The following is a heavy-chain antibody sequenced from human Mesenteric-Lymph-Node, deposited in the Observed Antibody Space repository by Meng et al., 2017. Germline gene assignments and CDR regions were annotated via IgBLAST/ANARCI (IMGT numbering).Heavy chain of an antibody. CDR3: ARRADY. Sequence: QVQLVQSGAEVKKPGASVKVSCKASGYTFTSYDVNWVRRATGQGLEWMGWMNPNSGGTNYAQKFQGRVTMTRDTSITTAYMEVSSLRSDDTAVYYCARRADYWGQGTLVTVSS. V-gene: IGHV1-2*02. CDR2: MNPNSGGT. J-gene: IGHJ4*02. CDR1: GYTFTSYD.